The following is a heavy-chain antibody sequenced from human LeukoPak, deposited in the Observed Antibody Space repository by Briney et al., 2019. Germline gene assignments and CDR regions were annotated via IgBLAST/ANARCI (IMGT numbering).Heavy chain of an antibody. CDR3: ARDYRSGYDTYYHYYGMDV. D-gene: IGHD5-12*01. CDR2: TYYRSKWYD. CDR1: GDSVSSNSAA. Sequence: SQTLALACAISGDSVSSNSAAWNWIRQSPSRGLEWLGRTYYRSKWYDDYAVSLKSRITINPDTSKNQFSLQLSSVTPEDTAVYYCARDYRSGYDTYYHYYGMDVWGKGTTVTVSS. V-gene: IGHV6-1*01. J-gene: IGHJ6*04.